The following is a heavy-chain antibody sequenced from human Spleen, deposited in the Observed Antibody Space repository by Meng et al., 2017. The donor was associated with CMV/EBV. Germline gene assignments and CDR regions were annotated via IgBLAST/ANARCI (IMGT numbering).Heavy chain of an antibody. CDR2: IGTAGDT. CDR1: GFTFSSYD. J-gene: IGHJ4*02. V-gene: IGHV3-13*03. D-gene: IGHD2-2*01. Sequence: GESLKISCAACGFTFSSYDMHWVRQATGKGLEWASAIGTAGDTYYPGSVKGQFTISRENAKNSLYLQMNSLRAEDTAVYYCAKDLRARGVVPASSFDYWGQGTLVTVSS. CDR3: AKDLRARGVVPASSFDY.